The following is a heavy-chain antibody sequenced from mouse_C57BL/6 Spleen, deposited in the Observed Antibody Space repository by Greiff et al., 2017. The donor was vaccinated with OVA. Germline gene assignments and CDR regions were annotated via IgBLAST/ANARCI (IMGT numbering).Heavy chain of an antibody. CDR2: IDPSDSYT. V-gene: IGHV1-69*01. CDR1: GYTFTSYW. D-gene: IGHD2-3*01. CDR3: ARDYDDGYCYY. J-gene: IGHJ2*01. Sequence: QVQLQQPGAELVMPGASVKLSCKASGYTFTSYWMHWVKQRPGQGLEWIGEIDPSDSYTNYNQKFKGKSTLTVDKSSSTAYMQLSSLTSEDSAVYYCARDYDDGYCYYWGQGTTLTVSS.